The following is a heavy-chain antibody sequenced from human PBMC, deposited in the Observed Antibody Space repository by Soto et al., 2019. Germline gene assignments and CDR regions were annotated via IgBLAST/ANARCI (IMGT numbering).Heavy chain of an antibody. Sequence: PGGSLRLSCAASGFPFANAWMYWVRQAPGKGLEWVGRIKSKTDGGTSDYAAPVKDRFTISRDDSKHTMYLQMDSLEIEDTAIYYCTAALADWGQGTLVTVSS. CDR3: TAALAD. J-gene: IGHJ4*02. V-gene: IGHV3-15*07. CDR2: IKSKTDGGTS. CDR1: GFPFANAW.